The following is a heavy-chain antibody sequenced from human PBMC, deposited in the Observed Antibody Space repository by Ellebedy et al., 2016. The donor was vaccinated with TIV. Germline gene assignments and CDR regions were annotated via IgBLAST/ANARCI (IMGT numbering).Heavy chain of an antibody. Sequence: GESLKISXAASGFIFSNYRMNWVRQTPGKGLEWVSSISDSGSYVSYTDSVKGLFTISRDNAKNALYLQINSLRVEDAGTYYCVKNNGGSGPNWFAPWGQGTLATVSS. V-gene: IGHV3-21*01. J-gene: IGHJ5*02. CDR2: ISDSGSYV. CDR1: GFIFSNYR. CDR3: VKNNGGSGPNWFAP. D-gene: IGHD2-8*01.